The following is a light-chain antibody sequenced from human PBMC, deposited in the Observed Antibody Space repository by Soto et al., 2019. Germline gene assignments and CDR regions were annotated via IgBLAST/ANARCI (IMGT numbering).Light chain of an antibody. V-gene: IGLV2-14*01. CDR3: TSYTRSAIGV. CDR1: SSDVGGYDF. CDR2: DVS. J-gene: IGLJ3*02. Sequence: QSALTQPASVSGSPGQSITISCTGTSSDVGGYDFVSWYQQRPGKAPKLIIYDVSNRPSGVSNRFSGSKSGNTASLTISGLQAEDEADYYCTSYTRSAIGVFGGGTKLTVL.